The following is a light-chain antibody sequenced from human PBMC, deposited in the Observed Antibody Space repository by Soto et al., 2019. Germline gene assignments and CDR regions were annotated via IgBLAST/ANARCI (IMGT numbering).Light chain of an antibody. Sequence: VVLTQSPGTLSLSPGERATLSCRASQSVSSNYLAWYQQKPGQAPRLLIYGVSTRATGIPDRFSGSGSGTGFSLTISRLEPEDFAMYYCQQYFTSPLTFGGGTKVDIK. CDR1: QSVSSNY. J-gene: IGKJ4*01. CDR3: QQYFTSPLT. CDR2: GVS. V-gene: IGKV3-20*01.